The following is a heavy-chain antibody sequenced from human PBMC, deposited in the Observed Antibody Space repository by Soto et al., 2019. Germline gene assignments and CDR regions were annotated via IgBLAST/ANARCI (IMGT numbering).Heavy chain of an antibody. D-gene: IGHD2-15*01. V-gene: IGHV4-59*01. J-gene: IGHJ4*02. CDR2: IYYSGST. CDR1: GGSISSYY. CDR3: ARDTGYCSGGSCFYYFDY. Sequence: SETLSLTCTVSGGSISSYYWSWIRQPPGKGLEWIGYIYYSGSTNYNPSLKSRVTISVDTSKNQFSLKLSSVTAADTAVYYCARDTGYCSGGSCFYYFDYWGQGTLVTVSS.